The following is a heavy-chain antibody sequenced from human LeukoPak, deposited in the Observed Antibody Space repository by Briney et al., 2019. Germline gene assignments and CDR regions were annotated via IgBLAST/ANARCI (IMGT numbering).Heavy chain of an antibody. Sequence: PSETLSLTCAVSGGSISSSNWWSWVRQAPGKGLEWVANIKQDGSEKYYVDSVKGRFTISRDNAKNSLYLQMNSLRAEDTAVYYCARVDTAMGARRIYYFDYWGQGTLVTVSS. V-gene: IGHV3-7*04. J-gene: IGHJ4*02. CDR1: GGSISSSNW. CDR2: IKQDGSEK. D-gene: IGHD5-18*01. CDR3: ARVDTAMGARRIYYFDY.